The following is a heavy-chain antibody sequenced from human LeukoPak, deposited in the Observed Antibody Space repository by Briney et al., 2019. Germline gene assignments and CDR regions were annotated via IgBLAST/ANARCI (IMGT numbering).Heavy chain of an antibody. J-gene: IGHJ4*02. CDR1: GFTFSNYE. CDR3: ARDLELVYYDSSGYDY. D-gene: IGHD3-22*01. CDR2: ISSSGTI. Sequence: GGSLRLSCAASGFTFSNYEMNWVRQAPGKGLEWVSYISSSGTIYYADSVKGRFTISRDNAKNSLFLQMNSLRAEDTAVYYCARDLELVYYDSSGYDYWGQGTLVIVSS. V-gene: IGHV3-48*03.